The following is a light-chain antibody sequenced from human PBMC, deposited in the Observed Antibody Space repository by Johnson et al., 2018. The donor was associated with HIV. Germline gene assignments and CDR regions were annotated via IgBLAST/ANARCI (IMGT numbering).Light chain of an antibody. V-gene: IGLV1-51*01. J-gene: IGLJ1*01. CDR2: DNN. CDR3: GTWDNSLSTGAV. CDR1: SSNIGNNY. Sequence: QSVLTQPPSVSAAPGQKVTISCSGSSSNIGNNYVSWYQQLPGTGPKLLIYDNNKRPSGIPDRFSGSKSGTSATLGIAGLQTGDEADYYCGTWDNSLSTGAVFGTATKVTVL.